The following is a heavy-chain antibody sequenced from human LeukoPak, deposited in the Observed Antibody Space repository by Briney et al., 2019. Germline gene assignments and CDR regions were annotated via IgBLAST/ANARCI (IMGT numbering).Heavy chain of an antibody. D-gene: IGHD1-1*01. CDR1: GFTFSSYA. J-gene: IGHJ5*02. V-gene: IGHV3-23*01. CDR2: ISGSGGST. Sequence: GGSLRLYCAGSGFTFSSYAMSWVRQAPGQGLEWVSAISGSGGSTYYADSVKGRFTISRDNSKNELYLQMNGLRAEDTAVYYCAKDWTGTIYNHWFDPWGQGTLVTVSS. CDR3: AKDWTGTIYNHWFDP.